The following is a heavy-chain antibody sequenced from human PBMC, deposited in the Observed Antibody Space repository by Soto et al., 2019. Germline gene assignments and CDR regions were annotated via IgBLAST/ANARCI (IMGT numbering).Heavy chain of an antibody. CDR1: GGTFSSYA. CDR2: IIPIFGTA. CDR3: ARGSGMGAPDGSFDI. Sequence: SVKVSCKASGGTFSSYAISWVRQAPGQGLEWMGGIIPIFGTANYAQKFQGRVTITADKSTSTAYMELSSLRSEDTDVYYCARGSGMGAPDGSFDIWGQGTMVTVSS. J-gene: IGHJ3*02. V-gene: IGHV1-69*06.